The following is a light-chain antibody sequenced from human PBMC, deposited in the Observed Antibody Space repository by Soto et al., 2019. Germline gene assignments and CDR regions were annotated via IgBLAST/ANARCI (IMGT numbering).Light chain of an antibody. CDR2: DAS. Sequence: EIVLTQSPATLSLSPGERATLSCRASQSVSSNLAWYQQKPGQAPRLLIYDASNRATGIPARFSGSGSGTDFPLIISRLEYEDFAVYYCQRGDTFGQGTRLEIK. CDR1: QSVSSN. V-gene: IGKV3-11*01. J-gene: IGKJ5*01. CDR3: QRGDT.